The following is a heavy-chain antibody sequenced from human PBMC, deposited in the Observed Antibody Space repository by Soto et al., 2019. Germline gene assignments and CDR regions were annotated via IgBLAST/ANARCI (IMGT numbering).Heavy chain of an antibody. CDR2: ISYDGSNK. CDR3: AKPGIAAAGYFDY. CDR1: GFTFSSYG. Sequence: QVQLVESGGGVVQPGRSLRLSCAASGFTFSSYGMHWARQAPGKGLEWVAVISYDGSNKYYADSVKGRFTISRDNSKNTLYLQMNSLRAEDTAVYYCAKPGIAAAGYFDYWGQGTLVTVSS. D-gene: IGHD6-13*01. V-gene: IGHV3-30*18. J-gene: IGHJ4*02.